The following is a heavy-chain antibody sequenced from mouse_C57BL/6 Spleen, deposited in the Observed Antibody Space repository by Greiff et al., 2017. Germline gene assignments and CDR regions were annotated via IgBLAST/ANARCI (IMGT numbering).Heavy chain of an antibody. CDR3: ARGRLLGY. CDR1: GYSIPSGYY. Sequence: EVKVEESGPGLVKPSQSLSLTCSVTGYSIPSGYYWNWIRQFPGNKLEWMGYISYDGSNNYNTSLKNRISITRDTSKNQFFLKLNSVTTEDTATYYCARGRLLGYWGQGTTLTVSS. CDR2: ISYDGSN. D-gene: IGHD1-1*02. V-gene: IGHV3-6*01. J-gene: IGHJ2*01.